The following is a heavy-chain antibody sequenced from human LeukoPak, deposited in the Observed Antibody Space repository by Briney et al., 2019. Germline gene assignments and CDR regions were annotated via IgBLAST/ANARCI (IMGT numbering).Heavy chain of an antibody. CDR3: ARDDSSTTVTTFDY. CDR2: ISSSGSTI. Sequence: GGSLRLSCAASGFTFSDYYMSWIRQAPGKGLEWVSYISSSGSTIYYADSVKGRFTISRDNAKNSLYLQMNSLRAEDTAVYYCARDDSSTTVTTFDYWGQGILVTVSS. CDR1: GFTFSDYY. V-gene: IGHV3-11*01. J-gene: IGHJ4*02. D-gene: IGHD4-17*01.